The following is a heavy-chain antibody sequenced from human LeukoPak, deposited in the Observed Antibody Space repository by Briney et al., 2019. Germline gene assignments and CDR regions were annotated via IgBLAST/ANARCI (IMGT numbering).Heavy chain of an antibody. J-gene: IGHJ4*02. CDR2: MSWNSGSI. CDR1: GFIFDDYA. D-gene: IGHD3-10*01. CDR3: AKETYGSGTYYNDY. Sequence: GGSLRLSCAASGFIFDDYAMHWVRHAPGKGLEWVSGMSWNSGSIGYADSVKGRFTISRDNAKNSLYLQMNSLRAEDTAVYCCAKETYGSGTYYNDYWGQGTLVTVSS. V-gene: IGHV3-9*01.